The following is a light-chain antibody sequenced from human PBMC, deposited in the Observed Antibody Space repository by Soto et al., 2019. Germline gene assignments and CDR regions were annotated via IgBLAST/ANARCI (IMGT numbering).Light chain of an antibody. CDR2: GAS. CDR3: QQYGSSPWT. J-gene: IGKJ1*01. CDR1: QSVSSSY. Sequence: EIVLTQFPGNLSLSPGERATLSCRASQSVSSSYLAWYQQKPGQAPRLLIYGASSRATGIPDRFSGSGSGTDFTLTISRLEPEDFAVYYCQQYGSSPWTFGQGTKVDIK. V-gene: IGKV3-20*01.